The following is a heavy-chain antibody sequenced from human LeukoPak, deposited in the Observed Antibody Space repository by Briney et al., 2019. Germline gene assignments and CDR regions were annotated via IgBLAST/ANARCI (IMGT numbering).Heavy chain of an antibody. CDR2: ISNDGTST. V-gene: IGHV3-74*01. CDR3: ARGWFGPDS. Sequence: GGSLRLSCSASGFIISNYAMHWVRQAPGKGLVWVSGISNDGTSTTYADSVKGRFTISRDNAKNTLYLQMHSLRAEDTAVYSCARGWFGPDSCGQGTLVTVSS. J-gene: IGHJ5*01. D-gene: IGHD3-10*01. CDR1: GFIISNYA.